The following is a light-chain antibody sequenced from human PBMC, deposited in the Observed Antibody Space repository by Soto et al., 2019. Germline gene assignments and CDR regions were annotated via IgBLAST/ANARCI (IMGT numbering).Light chain of an antibody. CDR2: VVS. Sequence: QSALTQPASVSGSPGQSIAISCTGTSSDVGGYNYVSWHQQHPGKAPKVLISVVSNRPSGVSNRFSGSKSGNTASLTISGLQAEDEADYYCSSYRSGGTFVFGSGTKLPS. J-gene: IGLJ1*01. V-gene: IGLV2-14*01. CDR3: SSYRSGGTFV. CDR1: SSDVGGYNY.